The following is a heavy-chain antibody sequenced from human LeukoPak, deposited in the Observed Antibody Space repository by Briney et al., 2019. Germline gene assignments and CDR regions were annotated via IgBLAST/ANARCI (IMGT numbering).Heavy chain of an antibody. Sequence: SETLSLTCTVSGGSISSSSYYWGWIRQPPGKGLEWIGSIYYSGSTYYNPSLKSRVTISVDTSKNQFSLKLSSVTAADTAVYYCARCYGPGRYYYDSSGYYGILVYWGQGTLVTVSS. D-gene: IGHD3-22*01. CDR2: IYYSGST. J-gene: IGHJ4*02. CDR1: GGSISSSSYY. CDR3: ARCYGPGRYYYDSSGYYGILVY. V-gene: IGHV4-39*01.